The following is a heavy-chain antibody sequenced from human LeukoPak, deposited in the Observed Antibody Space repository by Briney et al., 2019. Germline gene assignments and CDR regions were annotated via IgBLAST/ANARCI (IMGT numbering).Heavy chain of an antibody. CDR3: ARLLLWFGESSATFDY. D-gene: IGHD3-10*01. CDR1: GGSISSSSYY. V-gene: IGHV4-39*01. CDR2: IYYSGST. Sequence: SETLSLTCXVSGGSISSSSYYWGWIREPPGKGLEWIGSIYYSGSTYYNPSLKSRVTISVDTPKNQFSLKLSSVTAADTAVYYCARLLLWFGESSATFDYWGQGTLVTVSS. J-gene: IGHJ4*02.